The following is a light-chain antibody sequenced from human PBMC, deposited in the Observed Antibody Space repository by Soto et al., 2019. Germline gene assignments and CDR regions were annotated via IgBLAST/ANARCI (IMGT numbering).Light chain of an antibody. J-gene: IGKJ2*01. V-gene: IGKV3-20*01. CDR2: GAS. Sequence: EIVLTQSPGTLSLSPGERATLSCRASQSVRSNYLAWYQQKPGQAPSLLIYGASTRATGIPDRFSGSGSGTDFTLTITRLEPEDFAVYYCHQYGISPGTFGQVTKLEIK. CDR1: QSVRSNY. CDR3: HQYGISPGT.